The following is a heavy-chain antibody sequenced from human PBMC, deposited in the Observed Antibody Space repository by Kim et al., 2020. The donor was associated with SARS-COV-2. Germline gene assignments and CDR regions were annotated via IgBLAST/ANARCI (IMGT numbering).Heavy chain of an antibody. V-gene: IGHV2-5*01. CDR3: AHDSIGSYHGCYFDY. J-gene: IGHJ4*02. D-gene: IGHD3-22*01. Sequence: SPSLKSRVTITKDTSKNQVALTMTHVDPVDTATYYCAHDSIGSYHGCYFDYWGQGTLVTVSS.